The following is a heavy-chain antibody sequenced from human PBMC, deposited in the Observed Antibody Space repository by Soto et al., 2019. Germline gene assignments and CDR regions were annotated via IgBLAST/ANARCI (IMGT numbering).Heavy chain of an antibody. CDR2: TRDDGSNT. J-gene: IGHJ4*02. D-gene: IGHD1-26*01. CDR3: ARDGVGITTFFGYFDY. CDR1: GFNFRGYG. Sequence: QVQLVQSGGGVVQPGRSLRLSCEASGFNFRGYGMHWVRQAPGKGLEWVAITRDDGSNTYDADSVRGRFTISRDNSKHTLHMQMNSLRVEDTALYYCARDGVGITTFFGYFDYWGQGTLITISS. V-gene: IGHV3-33*01.